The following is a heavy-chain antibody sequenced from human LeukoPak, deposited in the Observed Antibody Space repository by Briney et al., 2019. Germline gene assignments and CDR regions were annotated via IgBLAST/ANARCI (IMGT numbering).Heavy chain of an antibody. V-gene: IGHV4-39*07. J-gene: IGHJ4*02. D-gene: IGHD6-13*01. Sequence: SETLSLTCTVSGGSIRGSDYYWGWIRQPPGKEMEWIGHIYHSGTFYFNPSLKSRVTISVDTSKNQFSLKLSSVTAADTAVYYCARDGGIAAAVDYWGQGTLVTVSS. CDR3: ARDGGIAAAVDY. CDR1: GGSIRGSDYY. CDR2: IYHSGTF.